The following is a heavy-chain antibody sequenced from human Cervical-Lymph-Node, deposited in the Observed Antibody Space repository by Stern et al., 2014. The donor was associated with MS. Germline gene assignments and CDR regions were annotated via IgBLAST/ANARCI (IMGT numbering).Heavy chain of an antibody. CDR3: ARGVVSNRATATLHNLFDP. CDR2: IIPILGLP. J-gene: IGHJ5*02. Sequence: VHLVESGAEVKKPGSSVNVSCMASGGTFSSSYAITWMRQAPGQGLEWIGRIIPILGLPYYAQKFQGRVTITADTSTNTAYMGLNSLTSEDTAVYYCARGVVSNRATATLHNLFDPWGQGTLVTVSS. CDR1: GGTFSSSYA. V-gene: IGHV1-69*09. D-gene: IGHD1-1*01.